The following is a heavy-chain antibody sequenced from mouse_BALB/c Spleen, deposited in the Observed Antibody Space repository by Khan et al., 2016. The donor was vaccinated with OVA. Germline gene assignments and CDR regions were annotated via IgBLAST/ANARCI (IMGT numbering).Heavy chain of an antibody. V-gene: IGHV9-1*02. J-gene: IGHJ1*01. D-gene: IGHD1-1*02. Sequence: QIQLVQSGPELKKPGETLKISCKASGYTFTNYGMNWVHQAPGKGLKWMGWINTYTGEPTYADDFTGRFVISLDTSAITFYLQISNLKNEDMTTDDSARNYSDRYYDVWGEGTTVTVSS. CDR1: GYTFTNYG. CDR3: ARNYSDRYYDV. CDR2: INTYTGEP.